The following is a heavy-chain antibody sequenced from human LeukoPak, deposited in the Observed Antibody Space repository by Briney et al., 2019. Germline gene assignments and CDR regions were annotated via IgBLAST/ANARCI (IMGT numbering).Heavy chain of an antibody. J-gene: IGHJ4*02. CDR2: IGIRGDT. CDR1: GFTFIDYD. V-gene: IGHV3-13*01. CDR3: ARSAHGDYAFDY. D-gene: IGHD4-17*01. Sequence: GGSLRLSCAASGFTFIDYDMHWVRQVIGKGLEWVSAIGIRGDTHYSGSVKGRFTISRDNSKNTLYLQMNSLRAEDTAVYYCARSAHGDYAFDYWGQGTLVTVSS.